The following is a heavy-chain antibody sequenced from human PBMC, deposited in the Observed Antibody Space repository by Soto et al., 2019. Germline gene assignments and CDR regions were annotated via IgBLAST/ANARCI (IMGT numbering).Heavy chain of an antibody. CDR1: GFTFSRYE. CDR3: VREQQRSWFNHKHFDS. Sequence: GGSLRLSCAASGFTFSRYEMNWVRQAPGKGLEGVAYITGTGSTIYYADSVKGRFTISRDNANNSLYLQMNNLRAEDTAVYYCVREQQRSWFNHKHFDSWGEGTLVSVCS. J-gene: IGHJ4*02. CDR2: ITGTGSTI. V-gene: IGHV3-48*03. D-gene: IGHD6-13*01.